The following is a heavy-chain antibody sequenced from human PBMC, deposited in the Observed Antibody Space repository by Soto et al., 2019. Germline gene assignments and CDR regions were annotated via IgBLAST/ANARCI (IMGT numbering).Heavy chain of an antibody. CDR1: GGSISSSSYY. CDR3: ARQGIAAADSWFDP. D-gene: IGHD6-13*01. Sequence: QLQLQESGPGLVKPSETLSLTCTVSGGSISSSSYYWGWIRQPPGKGLEWIGSIYYSGSTYYNPSLKSRVTISVDTSKNQFSLKLSSVTAADTAVYYCARQGIAAADSWFDPWGQGTLVTVSS. CDR2: IYYSGST. J-gene: IGHJ5*02. V-gene: IGHV4-39*01.